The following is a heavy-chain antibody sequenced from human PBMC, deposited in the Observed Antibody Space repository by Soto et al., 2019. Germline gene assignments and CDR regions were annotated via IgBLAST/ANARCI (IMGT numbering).Heavy chain of an antibody. Sequence: PGGSLRLSCAASGFTVSSNYMSWVRQAPGKGLEWVSVIYSGGSTYYADSVKGRFTISRDNAKNSLDLQMNSLRAEDTAVYYCAIEKVGATSVHVFDIWGQGTMVTVSS. CDR1: GFTVSSNY. CDR3: AIEKVGATSVHVFDI. D-gene: IGHD1-26*01. CDR2: IYSGGST. J-gene: IGHJ3*02. V-gene: IGHV3-66*01.